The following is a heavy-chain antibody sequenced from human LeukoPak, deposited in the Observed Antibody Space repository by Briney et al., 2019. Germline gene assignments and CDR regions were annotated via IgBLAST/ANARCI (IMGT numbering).Heavy chain of an antibody. V-gene: IGHV5-10-1*01. Sequence: GESLRISCKASGYSFTSYWISWVRQAPGKGLEWMGRIDPSDSYTNYSPSFQGHVTISADKSISTAYLQWNTLKASDTAMYYCARSAVVGATADYWGQGTLVTVYS. CDR3: ARSAVVGATADY. D-gene: IGHD1-26*01. CDR2: IDPSDSYT. J-gene: IGHJ4*02. CDR1: GYSFTSYW.